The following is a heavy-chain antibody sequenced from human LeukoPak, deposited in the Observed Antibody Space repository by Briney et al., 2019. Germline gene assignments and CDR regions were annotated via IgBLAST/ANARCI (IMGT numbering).Heavy chain of an antibody. D-gene: IGHD3-16*01. CDR1: GFTFSDYY. CDR3: ASWAMITFGGVVAVDI. Sequence: GGPVRLFCAASGFTFSDYYMVWIRQAPGQGLEWVPYISSSSSYTHYADPVKGRFTISRDNAKNSLYLQMNSLRAEDAAVYYCASWAMITFGGVVAVDIWGQGTMVTVSS. V-gene: IGHV3-11*06. CDR2: ISSSSSYT. J-gene: IGHJ3*02.